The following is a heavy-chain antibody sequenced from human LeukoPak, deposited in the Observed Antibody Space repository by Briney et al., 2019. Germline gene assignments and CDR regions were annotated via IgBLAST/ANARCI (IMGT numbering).Heavy chain of an antibody. V-gene: IGHV3-21*01. Sequence: GGSLRLSCAASGFTFRSYSMNWVRQAPGKGLEWVSSISSSSSYIYYADSVKGRFTISRDNAKNSLYLQMNSLRAEDTAVYYCAKAAAGPTYYYYYMDVWGKGTTVTVSS. CDR2: ISSSSSYI. D-gene: IGHD6-13*01. CDR3: AKAAAGPTYYYYYMDV. J-gene: IGHJ6*03. CDR1: GFTFRSYS.